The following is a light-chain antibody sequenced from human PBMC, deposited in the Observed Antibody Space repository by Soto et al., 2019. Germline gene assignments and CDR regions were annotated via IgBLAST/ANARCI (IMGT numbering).Light chain of an antibody. CDR1: SSDVGGYNY. CDR3: SSYTSSSTLFYV. Sequence: HSELTQPASESGSPGQSITISCTGTSSDVGGYNYVSWYQQHPGKAPKLMIYVVSNRPSGVSNRFSGSKSGNTASLTISGLQAEDEADYYCSSYTSSSTLFYVFGTGTKVTVL. CDR2: VVS. J-gene: IGLJ1*01. V-gene: IGLV2-14*01.